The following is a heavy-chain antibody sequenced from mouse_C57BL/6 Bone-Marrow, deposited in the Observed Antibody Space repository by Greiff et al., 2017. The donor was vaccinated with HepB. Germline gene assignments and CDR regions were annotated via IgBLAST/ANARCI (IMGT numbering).Heavy chain of an antibody. D-gene: IGHD1-1*01. CDR1: GYTFTDYN. J-gene: IGHJ1*03. CDR2: INPNNGGT. Sequence: SGPELVKPGASVKMSCKASGYTFTDYNMHWVKQSHGKSLEWIGYINPNNGGTSYNQKFKGKATLTVNKSSSTAYMELRSLTSEDSAVYYCAREGVYYYGSSYRWYFDVWGTGTTVTVSS. V-gene: IGHV1-22*01. CDR3: AREGVYYYGSSYRWYFDV.